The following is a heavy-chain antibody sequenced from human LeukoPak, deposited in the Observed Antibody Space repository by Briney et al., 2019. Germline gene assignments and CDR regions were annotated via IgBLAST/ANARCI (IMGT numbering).Heavy chain of an antibody. CDR3: ARGWTPILIGAAAVMDY. Sequence: ASVKVSCKASGYTFTSYAMNWVRQAPGQGLEWMGWINTNTGNPTYAQGFTGRFVFSLDTSVSTAYLEISRLKAEDTAVYYCARGWTPILIGAAAVMDYWGQGTLVTVSS. V-gene: IGHV7-4-1*02. D-gene: IGHD6-13*01. CDR1: GYTFTSYA. CDR2: INTNTGNP. J-gene: IGHJ4*02.